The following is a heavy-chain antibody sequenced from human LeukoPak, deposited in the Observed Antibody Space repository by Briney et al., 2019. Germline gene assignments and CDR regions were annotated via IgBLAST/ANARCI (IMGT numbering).Heavy chain of an antibody. Sequence: GGTLRLSCAASGFTVSSNYMSWVRQAPGKGLEWVSVIYSDGSTYYMDSVKGRFTISRDNSKNKLYLQMNSLRAEDTAVYFCARVRYYGSGTYFFDYWGQGTLVTVSS. CDR3: ARVRYYGSGTYFFDY. V-gene: IGHV3-53*01. CDR2: IYSDGST. CDR1: GFTVSSNY. J-gene: IGHJ4*02. D-gene: IGHD3-10*01.